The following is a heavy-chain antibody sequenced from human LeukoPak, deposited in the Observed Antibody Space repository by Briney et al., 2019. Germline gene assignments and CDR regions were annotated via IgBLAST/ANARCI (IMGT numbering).Heavy chain of an antibody. CDR1: GFTFDDYA. D-gene: IGHD2-8*01. J-gene: IGHJ4*02. Sequence: GGSLRLSCAASGFTFDDYAMHWVRQAPGKGLEWVSGISWNSGSIGYADSVKGRFTISRDNAKNSLYLQMNSLRAEDTAVYYCARKNGHDFWGQGTLVTVSS. CDR2: ISWNSGSI. V-gene: IGHV3-9*01. CDR3: ARKNGHDF.